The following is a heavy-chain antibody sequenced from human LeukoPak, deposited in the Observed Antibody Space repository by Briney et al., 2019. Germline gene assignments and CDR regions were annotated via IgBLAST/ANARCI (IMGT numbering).Heavy chain of an antibody. D-gene: IGHD4-17*01. CDR1: GGSISSSSYY. V-gene: IGHV4-39*07. CDR3: ARSLYYGEVLGFDY. CDR2: IYYSGST. Sequence: SETLSLTCTVSGGSISSSSYYWGWIRQPPGKGLEWIGSIYYSGSTYYNPSLKSRVTISVDTSKNQFSLKLSSVTAADTAVYYCARSLYYGEVLGFDYWGQGTLVTVSS. J-gene: IGHJ4*02.